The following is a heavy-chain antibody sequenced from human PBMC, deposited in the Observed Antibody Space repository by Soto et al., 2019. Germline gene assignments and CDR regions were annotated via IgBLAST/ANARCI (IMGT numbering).Heavy chain of an antibody. CDR2: IKHSGGNT. D-gene: IGHD3-3*01. Sequence: GGSLRLSCAASGFTFSSYWMSWVRQAPGKGLEWVSNIKHSGGNTYYADSVKGRFTISRDNSKNALYLQMNSLRAEDTAVYYCARADQPEYYDFWSGYSNYYYMDVWGKGTKVTVSS. CDR3: ARADQPEYYDFWSGYSNYYYMDV. J-gene: IGHJ6*03. CDR1: GFTFSSYW. V-gene: IGHV3-7*01.